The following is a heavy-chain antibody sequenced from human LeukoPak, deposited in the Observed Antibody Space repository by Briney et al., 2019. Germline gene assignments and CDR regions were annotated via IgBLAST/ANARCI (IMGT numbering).Heavy chain of an antibody. J-gene: IGHJ4*02. Sequence: GGSLRLSCAASGFTFSSYGMHWVRQAPGKGLEWVAFIRYDGSNKYYADSVKGRFTISRDNSKNTLYLQMNSLRAEDTAVYYCARVRPYYYDSSGYSYWGQGTLVTVSS. CDR3: ARVRPYYYDSSGYSY. V-gene: IGHV3-30*02. D-gene: IGHD3-22*01. CDR1: GFTFSSYG. CDR2: IRYDGSNK.